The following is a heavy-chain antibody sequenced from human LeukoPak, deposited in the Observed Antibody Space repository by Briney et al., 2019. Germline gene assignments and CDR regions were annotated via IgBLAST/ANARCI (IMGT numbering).Heavy chain of an antibody. CDR1: GYIFSDYW. V-gene: IGHV5-51*01. CDR3: ARLSRPHILDTNWFDS. Sequence: GESLKISCTGSGYIFSDYWIGWVRQMPGKGLEWMGIIYPGDSDVRYSPSFQGQVIMSADKSISTACLEWSGLKASDTAMYYCARLSRPHILDTNWFDSWGQGSLVTISS. D-gene: IGHD3-9*01. J-gene: IGHJ5*01. CDR2: IYPGDSDV.